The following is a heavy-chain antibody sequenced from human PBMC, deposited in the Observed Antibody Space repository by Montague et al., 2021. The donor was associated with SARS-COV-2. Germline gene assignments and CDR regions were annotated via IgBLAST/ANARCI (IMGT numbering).Heavy chain of an antibody. D-gene: IGHD3-3*02. CDR2: NNYSGST. V-gene: IGHV4-34*01. CDR3: ARGRGLAVLFDFYYYGMDV. CDR1: CGSFSGYY. Sequence: SETLSLTCAVDCGSFSGYYWTWIHQPPGKGLEWIGENNYSGSTNYNPSLKSRVTMSVDVSENQFSLKSRSVTAADTAVYYCARGRGLAVLFDFYYYGMDVWGQGTTVTVSS. J-gene: IGHJ6*02.